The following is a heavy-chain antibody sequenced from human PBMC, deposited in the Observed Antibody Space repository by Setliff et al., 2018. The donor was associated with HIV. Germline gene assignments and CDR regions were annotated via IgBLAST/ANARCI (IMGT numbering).Heavy chain of an antibody. CDR2: LDPEDGKT. Sequence: ASVKVSCKVSGYTLTEVSMHWVRQAPGEGLEWMGGLDPEDGKTIYAQKFQGRVSMTEDTSTDTASMELRGLRFDDTAVYYCSIVRRIITFGGLVGLVQSLYYFHCWGHGTLVTVSS. J-gene: IGHJ4*01. CDR3: SIVRRIITFGGLVGLVQSLYYFHC. D-gene: IGHD3-16*02. V-gene: IGHV1-24*01. CDR1: GYTLTEVS.